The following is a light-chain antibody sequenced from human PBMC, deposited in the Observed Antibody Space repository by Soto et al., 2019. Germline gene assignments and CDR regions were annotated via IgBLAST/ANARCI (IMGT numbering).Light chain of an antibody. Sequence: EIVTTQSPATLSVSPGERATLSCRASQSVSSNLAWYQQKPGQAPRLLIYGASTRATGIPARFSGSGSGTEYTLTISSLQSEDFAVYYCQQYNNWPRTFGQGT. V-gene: IGKV3-15*01. CDR1: QSVSSN. CDR2: GAS. CDR3: QQYNNWPRT. J-gene: IGKJ1*01.